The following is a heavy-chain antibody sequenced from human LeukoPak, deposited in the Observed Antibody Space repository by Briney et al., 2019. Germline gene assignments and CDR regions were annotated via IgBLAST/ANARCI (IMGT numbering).Heavy chain of an antibody. CDR2: IYSGGST. CDR1: GFTVSSNY. CDR3: ARDRRVVTAPDYYYYYMDV. V-gene: IGHV3-53*01. J-gene: IGHJ6*03. Sequence: GESLRLSCAASGFTVSSNYMSWVRQAPGKGLEWVSVIYSGGSTYYADSVKGRFTISRDNSKNTLYLQMNSLRAEDTAVYYCARDRRVVTAPDYYYYYMDVWGKGTTVTVSS. D-gene: IGHD2-21*02.